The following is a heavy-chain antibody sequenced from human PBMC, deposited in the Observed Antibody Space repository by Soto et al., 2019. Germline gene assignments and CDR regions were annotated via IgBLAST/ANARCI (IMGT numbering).Heavy chain of an antibody. V-gene: IGHV3-21*01. CDR2: ISADSSYI. Sequence: EVQLVESGGGLVKPGGSLRLSCADSGFTFGSHSMFWVRQATGKGLEWVSSISADSSYIFYADSVKGRFAISRDNANNSLYLQMHSLIADDTSFYYCARGCLVVVVSATRPLDYWCQGTLVTVSS. CDR1: GFTFGSHS. J-gene: IGHJ4*02. D-gene: IGHD2-15*01. CDR3: ARGCLVVVVSATRPLDY.